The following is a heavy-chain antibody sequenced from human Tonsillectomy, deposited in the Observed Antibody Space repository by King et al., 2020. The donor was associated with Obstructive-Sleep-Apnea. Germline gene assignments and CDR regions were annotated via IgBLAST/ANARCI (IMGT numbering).Heavy chain of an antibody. CDR2: VKQDGSDK. J-gene: IGHJ1*01. Sequence: VQLVVSGGGLVQPGGSLRLSCAASGFNFSTYWMTWVRQAPGKGLEWVANVKQDGSDKYYVDSVKGRFAISRDNAKNSLFLQMNSLGAEDTAVYYCARDSHLGATSKYFQHWGQGTLVTVSS. CDR3: ARDSHLGATSKYFQH. CDR1: GFNFSTYW. V-gene: IGHV3-7*01. D-gene: IGHD1-26*01.